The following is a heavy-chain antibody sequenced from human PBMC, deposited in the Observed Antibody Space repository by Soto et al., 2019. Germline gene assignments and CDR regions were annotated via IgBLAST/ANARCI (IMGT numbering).Heavy chain of an antibody. CDR1: GGSISSSSYY. Sequence: KPSETLSLTCTVSGGSISSSSYYWGWIRQPPGKGLEWIGSIYYSGSTYYNPSLKSRVTISVDTSKNQFSLKLSSVTAADTAVYYCARHGRGSYYDSSGSDFDYWGQGTLVTVSS. V-gene: IGHV4-39*01. CDR2: IYYSGST. J-gene: IGHJ4*02. D-gene: IGHD3-22*01. CDR3: ARHGRGSYYDSSGSDFDY.